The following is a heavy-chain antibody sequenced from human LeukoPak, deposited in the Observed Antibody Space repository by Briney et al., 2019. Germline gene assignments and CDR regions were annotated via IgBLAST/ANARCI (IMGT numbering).Heavy chain of an antibody. V-gene: IGHV3-23*01. CDR2: IPGGGGST. CDR1: GFTFSSYA. J-gene: IGHJ4*02. D-gene: IGHD1-26*01. CDR3: VSGSYYREIDY. Sequence: QAGGSLILSCAASGFTFSSYAMIWVRQAPGKGLGRVSAIPGGGGSTYFAGSVKGRFNLSRDNSKNTLYLPMNRLTAEDTAVYYCVSGSYYREIDYWGQGTLVTVSS.